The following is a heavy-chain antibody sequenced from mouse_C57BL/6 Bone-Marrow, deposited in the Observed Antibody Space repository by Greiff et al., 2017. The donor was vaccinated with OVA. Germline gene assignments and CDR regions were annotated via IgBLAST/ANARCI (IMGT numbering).Heavy chain of an antibody. CDR2: IDPENGDT. CDR1: GFNIKDAY. Sequence: VHVKQSGAELVRPGASVKLSCTASGFNIKDAYMHWVKQRPEQGLEWIGWIDPENGDTEYASKFQGKATITADTSSNTAYLQLSSLTSEDTAVYYCTTGSSWFAYWGQGTLVTVSA. V-gene: IGHV14-4*01. J-gene: IGHJ3*01. CDR3: TTGSSWFAY.